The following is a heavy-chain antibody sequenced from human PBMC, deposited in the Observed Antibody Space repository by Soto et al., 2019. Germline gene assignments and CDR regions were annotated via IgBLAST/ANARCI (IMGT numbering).Heavy chain of an antibody. D-gene: IGHD2-8*01. V-gene: IGHV3-48*02. CDR1: GFTFSRYS. CDR2: ISSSGSTI. CDR3: ARDLRMVYAIDFGY. Sequence: EVQLVESGGGLVQPGGSLRLSCAASGFTFSRYSMNWVRQAPGKGLEWVSYISSSGSTIYYADSVKGRFTISRDDAKNSLYLQMNSLRDEDTAVYYCARDLRMVYAIDFGYWGQGTLVTVSS. J-gene: IGHJ4*02.